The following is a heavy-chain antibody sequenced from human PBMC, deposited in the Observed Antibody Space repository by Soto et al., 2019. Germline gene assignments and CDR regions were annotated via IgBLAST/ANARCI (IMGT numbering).Heavy chain of an antibody. D-gene: IGHD2-21*02. CDR1: GFTFSSYG. Sequence: QVQLVESGGGVVQPGRSLRLSCAASGFTFSSYGMHWVRQAPGKGLEWVAVIWYDGSNKYYADSVKGRFTISRDNSKNTLYLQMNSLRAEDTAVYYCARGELAYCGGDCYSGTFDYLGQGTLVTVSS. J-gene: IGHJ4*02. V-gene: IGHV3-33*01. CDR2: IWYDGSNK. CDR3: ARGELAYCGGDCYSGTFDY.